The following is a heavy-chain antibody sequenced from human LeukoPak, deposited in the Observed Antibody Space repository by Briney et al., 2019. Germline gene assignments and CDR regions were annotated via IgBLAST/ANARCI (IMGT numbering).Heavy chain of an antibody. J-gene: IGHJ5*02. CDR1: GGTFSSYA. Sequence: ASVKVSCKASGGTFSSYAISWVRQAPGQGLEWMGRIIPILGIANYAQKFQGRVTITADKSTSTAYMELSSLRSEDTAVYYCATGTMTNYYDSSGYYAWGQGTLVTVSS. D-gene: IGHD3-22*01. V-gene: IGHV1-69*04. CDR2: IIPILGIA. CDR3: ATGTMTNYYDSSGYYA.